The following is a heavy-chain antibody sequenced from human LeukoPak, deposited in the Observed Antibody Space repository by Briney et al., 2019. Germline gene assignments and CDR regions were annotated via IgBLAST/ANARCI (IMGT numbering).Heavy chain of an antibody. J-gene: IGHJ4*02. Sequence: GGSLRLSCAASGFTFSDYYMNWIRQAPGKGLEWVSYISSSGTTIYYADSVKGRFTISRDNAKSSLYLQMNSLRAEDTAVYYCARMPVAGDYYFDYWGQGTLVTVSS. V-gene: IGHV3-11*01. CDR2: ISSSGTTI. CDR3: ARMPVAGDYYFDY. CDR1: GFTFSDYY. D-gene: IGHD6-19*01.